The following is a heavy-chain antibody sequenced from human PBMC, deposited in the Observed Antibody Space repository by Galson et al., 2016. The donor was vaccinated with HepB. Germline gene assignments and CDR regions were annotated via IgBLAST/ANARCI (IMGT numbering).Heavy chain of an antibody. J-gene: IGHJ4*02. CDR3: ARTDGFGELFPFDY. CDR2: THKSGST. Sequence: ETLSLTCTVSGGSLSNYYWSWLRQSPGKGLEWIGYTHKSGSTEYSPSLKRRVTISLDASKNWFSLQLSSVTAADTAVYYCARTDGFGELFPFDYWDQGTLVTVSS. D-gene: IGHD3-10*01. CDR1: GGSLSNYY. V-gene: IGHV4-59*08.